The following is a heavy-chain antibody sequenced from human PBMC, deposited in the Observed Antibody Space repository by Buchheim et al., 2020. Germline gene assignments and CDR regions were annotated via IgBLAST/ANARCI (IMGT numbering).Heavy chain of an antibody. J-gene: IGHJ4*02. D-gene: IGHD5-12*01. CDR3: ARDWGGYAFDY. V-gene: IGHV3-33*01. Sequence: QVQLVESGGGVVQPGRSLRLSCAASGFTFSSYGMHWVRQAPGKGLEWVAVIWYDGSNKYYADSVKGRFTISSDNSKNTLYLRMNSLRAEDTAVYYCARDWGGYAFDYWGQGTL. CDR2: IWYDGSNK. CDR1: GFTFSSYG.